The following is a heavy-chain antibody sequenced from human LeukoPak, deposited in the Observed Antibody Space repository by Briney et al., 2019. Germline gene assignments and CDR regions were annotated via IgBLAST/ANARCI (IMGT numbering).Heavy chain of an antibody. J-gene: IGHJ4*02. Sequence: TGGSLTLSCVASGYTFNNYGMTCLPHAPGRGLEWVSAVSASGGHTFYVDSARGRFTVSRDNSKNTLYLQMNSLRADDTAVYYCAKESGTSRPLDFWGQGTRVTVSS. V-gene: IGHV3-23*01. CDR3: AKESGTSRPLDF. CDR1: GYTFNNYG. CDR2: VSASGGHT. D-gene: IGHD1-1*01.